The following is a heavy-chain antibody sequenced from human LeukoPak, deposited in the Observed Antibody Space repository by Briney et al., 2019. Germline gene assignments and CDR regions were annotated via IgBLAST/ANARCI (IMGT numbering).Heavy chain of an antibody. CDR1: GYTFTSYG. J-gene: IGHJ3*02. CDR3: AISYCSSTSCYKDDAFDI. Sequence: GGSVKVSCKASGYTFTSYGISWVRQAPGQGLEWMGWISAYNGNTNYAQKLQGRVTMTTDTSTSTAYMELRSLRSDDTAVYYCAISYCSSTSCYKDDAFDIWGQGTMVTVSS. CDR2: ISAYNGNT. D-gene: IGHD2-2*02. V-gene: IGHV1-18*01.